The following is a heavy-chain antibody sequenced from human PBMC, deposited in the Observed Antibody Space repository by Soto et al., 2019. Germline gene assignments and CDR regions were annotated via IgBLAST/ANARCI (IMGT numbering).Heavy chain of an antibody. CDR3: ARRRFLQRRLTEWFGP. V-gene: IGHV4-61*08. D-gene: IGHD3-3*01. CDR1: AGSVSYAGYF. CDR2: MTYSGRT. J-gene: IGHJ5*02. Sequence: SETLSLTSTVSAGSVSYAGYFCIRIRQPPGKGLEWIGDMTYSGRTYFNPSLKSRVTISVDTSKNQFSLKMSSVTAADTAVYYCARRRFLQRRLTEWFGPWGEGTLGTVS.